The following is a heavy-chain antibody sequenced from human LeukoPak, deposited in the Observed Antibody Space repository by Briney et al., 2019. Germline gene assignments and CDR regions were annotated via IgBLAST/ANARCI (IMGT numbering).Heavy chain of an antibody. Sequence: GGSLRLSCAASGFTFSSYEMNWVRQAPGKGPEWVSYISSSGSTIFYADSVKGRFTISRDNAKNSLYLQMNSLRAEDTAVYYCARLYSSSSGLRASDYWGQGTLVTVSS. CDR1: GFTFSSYE. CDR3: ARLYSSSSGLRASDY. J-gene: IGHJ4*02. D-gene: IGHD6-6*01. V-gene: IGHV3-48*03. CDR2: ISSSGSTI.